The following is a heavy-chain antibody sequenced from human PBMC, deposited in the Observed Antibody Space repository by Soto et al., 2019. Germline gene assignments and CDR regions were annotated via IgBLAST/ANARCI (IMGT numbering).Heavy chain of an antibody. Sequence: EVQLVESGGGLVQPGGSLRLSCAASGFTFGSSWMGWVRQAPGKGLEWVANIKKDGSEIYYVDSVKGRFTISRDNAKNSLYLQMNSLRAEDTAVYYCAWDTYRSSGLDVWGQGTTVTVSS. V-gene: IGHV3-7*04. CDR1: GFTFGSSW. J-gene: IGHJ6*02. CDR3: AWDTYRSSGLDV. D-gene: IGHD5-18*01. CDR2: IKKDGSEI.